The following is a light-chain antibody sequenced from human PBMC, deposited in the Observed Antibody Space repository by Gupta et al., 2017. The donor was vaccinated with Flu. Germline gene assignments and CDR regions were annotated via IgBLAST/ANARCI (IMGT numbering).Light chain of an antibody. CDR3: QVCDSSTDHWV. Sequence: SSVLPPPPSVSVAPGRTATIVCGGNNIGTKNVQWYQQKAGQAPVLVVYDYSYRPSGIPDRFSGSNYGNTATLTISRVEAGDEADYYCQVCDSSTDHWVFGTGTEVTVV. CDR1: NIGTKN. J-gene: IGLJ1*01. V-gene: IGLV3-21*03. CDR2: DYS.